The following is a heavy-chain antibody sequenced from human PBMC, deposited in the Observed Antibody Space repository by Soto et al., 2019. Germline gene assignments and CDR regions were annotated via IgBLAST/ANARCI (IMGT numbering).Heavy chain of an antibody. Sequence: ASVRVSCKVSGYTLTELSMHWVRQAPGKGLEWMGGFDPEDGETIYAQKFQGRVTMTEDTSTDTAYMELSSLRSEDTAVYYCATVYYYDSSGQNFDYRGQGNLVTVSS. V-gene: IGHV1-24*01. D-gene: IGHD3-22*01. CDR1: GYTLTELS. J-gene: IGHJ4*02. CDR2: FDPEDGET. CDR3: ATVYYYDSSGQNFDY.